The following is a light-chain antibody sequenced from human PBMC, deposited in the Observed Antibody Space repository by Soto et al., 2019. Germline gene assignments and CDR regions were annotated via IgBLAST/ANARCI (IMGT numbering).Light chain of an antibody. Sequence: ELLLTPTPGTLSLAPGARATLLCRASQSVSSYLAWYQQKPGQAPRLLIYDASNRATGIPARFSGSGSGTDFTLTISRLEPEDFALYYCQHYAGGSRITFGQGTRLEIK. CDR2: DAS. V-gene: IGKV3-11*01. CDR3: QHYAGGSRIT. J-gene: IGKJ5*01. CDR1: QSVSSY.